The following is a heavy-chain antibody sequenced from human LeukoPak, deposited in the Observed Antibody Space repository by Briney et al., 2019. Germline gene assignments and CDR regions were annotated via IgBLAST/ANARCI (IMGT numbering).Heavy chain of an antibody. Sequence: PSETLSLTCTVSGGSISSYYWNWIRQPPGKGLEWIGYIYYSGSTNYNPSLRSRVTISVDTSKNQFSLKVSSVTAADTAVYYCARGRLDGWFDPWGQGTLVTVYS. V-gene: IGHV4-59*01. J-gene: IGHJ5*02. CDR2: IYYSGST. CDR1: GGSISSYY. CDR3: ARGRLDGWFDP. D-gene: IGHD5-24*01.